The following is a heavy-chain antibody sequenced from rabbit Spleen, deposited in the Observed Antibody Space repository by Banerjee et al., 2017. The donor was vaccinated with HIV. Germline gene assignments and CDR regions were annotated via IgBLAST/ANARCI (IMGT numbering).Heavy chain of an antibody. CDR2: INMVTGKG. J-gene: IGHJ6*01. CDR3: ARVWVVVIGGNFSL. D-gene: IGHD8-1*01. CDR1: GFSFNDKDV. V-gene: IGHV1S40*01. Sequence: QSLEESGGDLVKPGASLTLTCTASGFSFNDKDVMCWVRQAPGKGLEWITCINMVTGKGLDGRGAKARSIMPRPPPTKVTRQSPSLPAGDRATYFCARVWVVVIGGNFSLGGPGPLVPIS.